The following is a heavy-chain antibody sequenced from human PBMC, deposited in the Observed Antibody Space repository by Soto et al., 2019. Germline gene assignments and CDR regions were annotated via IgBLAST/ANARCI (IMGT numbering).Heavy chain of an antibody. Sequence: ASVKVSCKASGYTFTSYFMHWVRQAPGQGLEWMGIINPSGGSPSYAQKFQGRLTMTRDMSTTTVYMDLSSLRSEDTAVYYCARDGGAAYFDSWGQGTLVTVSS. CDR1: GYTFTSYF. V-gene: IGHV1-46*01. D-gene: IGHD2-15*01. J-gene: IGHJ4*02. CDR3: ARDGGAAYFDS. CDR2: INPSGGSP.